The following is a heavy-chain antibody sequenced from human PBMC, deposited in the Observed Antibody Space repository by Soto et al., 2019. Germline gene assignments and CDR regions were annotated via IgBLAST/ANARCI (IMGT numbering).Heavy chain of an antibody. CDR1: GFSLSTGGVG. CDR2: IDWDDYK. CDR3: ARDRRDSYGFDY. V-gene: IGHV2-5*02. D-gene: IGHD2-21*02. Sequence: QITLKESGPTLVKPTQTLTLTCTFSGFSLSTGGVGVGWIRQPPGKALEWLGVIDWDDYKRYSPSVKSRLTITKDVSKNQVVLTMTNMDPVDTATYYCARDRRDSYGFDYWGQGTLVTVSS. J-gene: IGHJ4*02.